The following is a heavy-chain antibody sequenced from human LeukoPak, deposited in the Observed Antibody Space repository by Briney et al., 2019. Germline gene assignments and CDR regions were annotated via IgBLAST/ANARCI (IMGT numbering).Heavy chain of an antibody. CDR2: INPNSGGT. CDR3: ARRVVVIAATGQNWFDP. CDR1: AYTFTDYG. D-gene: IGHD2-15*01. J-gene: IGHJ5*02. V-gene: IGHV1-2*02. Sequence: ASVKVSCKASAYTFTDYGINWVRQAPGQGLEWMGWINPNSGGTNYAQKFQGRVTMTRDTSISTAYMELSRLRSDDTAVYYCARRVVVIAATGQNWFDPRGEGTLVTVSS.